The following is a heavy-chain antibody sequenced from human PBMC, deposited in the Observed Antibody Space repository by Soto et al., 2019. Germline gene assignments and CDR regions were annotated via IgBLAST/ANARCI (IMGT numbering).Heavy chain of an antibody. CDR3: AKAAASPNSHWFDP. V-gene: IGHV3-23*01. CDR1: GFTFRSYA. CDR2: IRGSGGST. J-gene: IGHJ5*02. Sequence: EVQLLESGGGLVQPGGSLRLSCAASGFTFRSYAMSWVRQAPGKGLEWVSAIRGSGGSTYYADSVKGRFTISRDNSKNPLYLQMNSLRAEDTAVYYGAKAAASPNSHWFDPWGQGTLVTVSS. D-gene: IGHD1-7*01.